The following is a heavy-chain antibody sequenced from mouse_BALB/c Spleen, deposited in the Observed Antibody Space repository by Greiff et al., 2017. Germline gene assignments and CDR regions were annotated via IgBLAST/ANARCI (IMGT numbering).Heavy chain of an antibody. CDR1: GYAFTNYL. CDR3: ARSMGLRLDWYFDV. J-gene: IGHJ1*01. V-gene: IGHV1-54*01. Sequence: VHLVESGAELVRPGTSVKVSCKASGYAFTNYLIEWVKQRPGQGLEWIGVINPGSGGTNYNEKFKGKATLTADKSSSTAYMHLSSLTSDDSAVYFCARSMGLRLDWYFDVWGAGTTVTVSS. CDR2: INPGSGGT. D-gene: IGHD2-2*01.